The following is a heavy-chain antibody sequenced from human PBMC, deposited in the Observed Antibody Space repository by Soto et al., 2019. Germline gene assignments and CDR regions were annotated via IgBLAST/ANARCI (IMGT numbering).Heavy chain of an antibody. CDR2: INAGNGNT. CDR1: GYTFAKYA. D-gene: IGHD3-10*01. J-gene: IGHJ6*02. Sequence: ASVKVSCKASGYTFAKYARHCVDQAPGQRREGMGWINAGNGNTKYSQKFQGRVTITRDTSASTAYMELGSLRSEDTAVYSCARDPPYGSGSDLYYYYYGLDVWRQGPTVPV. V-gene: IGHV1-3*01. CDR3: ARDPPYGSGSDLYYYYYGLDV.